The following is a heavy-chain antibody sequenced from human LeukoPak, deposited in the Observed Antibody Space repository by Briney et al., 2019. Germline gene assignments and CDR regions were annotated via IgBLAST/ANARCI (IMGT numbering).Heavy chain of an antibody. J-gene: IGHJ5*02. D-gene: IGHD6-13*01. CDR3: ARISIAAAGPNWFDP. V-gene: IGHV4-39*07. CDR2: IYYSGST. Sequence: PSETLSLTCTVSGGSISSSSYYWGWIRQPPGKGLEWIGSIYYSGSTYYNPSLKSRVTISVDTSKNQFSLKLSSVTAADTAVYYCARISIAAAGPNWFDPWGQGTLVTVSS. CDR1: GGSISSSSYY.